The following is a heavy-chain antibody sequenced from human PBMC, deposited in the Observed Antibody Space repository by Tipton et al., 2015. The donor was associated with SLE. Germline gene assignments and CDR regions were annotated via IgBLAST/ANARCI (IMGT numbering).Heavy chain of an antibody. V-gene: IGHV4-61*01. CDR1: GDSVSRSTYH. Sequence: TLSLTCSVSGDSVSRSTYHWGWIRQPPGKGLEWIGYIYYSGSTNYNPSLKSRVTISVDTSKNQFSLKLSSVTAADTAVYYCARANQLEHGFDYWGQGTLVTVSS. CDR2: IYYSGST. J-gene: IGHJ4*02. CDR3: ARANQLEHGFDY. D-gene: IGHD1-1*01.